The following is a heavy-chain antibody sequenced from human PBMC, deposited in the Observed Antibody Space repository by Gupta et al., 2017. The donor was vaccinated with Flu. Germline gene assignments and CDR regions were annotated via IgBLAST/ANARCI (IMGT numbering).Heavy chain of an antibody. V-gene: IGHV3-15*01. CDR1: GFTFSNAW. CDR2: IKSKTDGGTT. CDR3: TTDLERSGYYYNY. Sequence: EVQLVESGGGLVKPGGSLRLSCAASGFTFSNAWMSWVRQAPGKGLEWVGRIKSKTDGGTTDYAAPVKGRFTISRDDSKNTLYLQMNSLKTEDTAVYYCTTDLERSGYYYNYWGQGTLVTVSS. D-gene: IGHD3-22*01. J-gene: IGHJ4*02.